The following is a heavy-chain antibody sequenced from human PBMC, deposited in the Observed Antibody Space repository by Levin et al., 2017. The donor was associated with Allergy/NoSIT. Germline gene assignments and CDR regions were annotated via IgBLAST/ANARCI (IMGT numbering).Heavy chain of an antibody. CDR2: ISYAGSNK. V-gene: IGHV3-30-3*01. CDR3: ARAKGGDSGYDFHFDY. J-gene: IGHJ4*02. D-gene: IGHD5-12*01. Sequence: GGSLRLSCAVSGFTFNKYAMHWVRQAPGKGLEWVAVISYAGSNKYYADSVKDRFTISRDNSKNTLYLQMNSLRAEDTAVYYCARAKGGDSGYDFHFDYWGQGTLVTVSS. CDR1: GFTFNKYA.